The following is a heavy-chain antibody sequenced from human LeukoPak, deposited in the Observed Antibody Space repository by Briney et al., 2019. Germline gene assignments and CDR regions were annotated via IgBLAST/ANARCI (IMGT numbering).Heavy chain of an antibody. Sequence: PGGSLRLSCAASGFTFSSYAMHWVRQAPGKGLEWVSAISGSGGSTYYADSVKGRFTISRDNSKSTLYLQMNSLRAEDTAVYYCAKDRHAPGRYCSSTTCFPFDSWGQGTLVTVSS. V-gene: IGHV3-23*01. J-gene: IGHJ5*01. D-gene: IGHD2-2*01. CDR2: ISGSGGST. CDR3: AKDRHAPGRYCSSTTCFPFDS. CDR1: GFTFSSYA.